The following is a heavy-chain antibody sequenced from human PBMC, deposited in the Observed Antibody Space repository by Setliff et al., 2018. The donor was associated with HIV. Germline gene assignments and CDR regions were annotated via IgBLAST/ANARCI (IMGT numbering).Heavy chain of an antibody. D-gene: IGHD6-19*01. CDR3: AGESSIAVAEYFQH. J-gene: IGHJ1*01. V-gene: IGHV3-11*05. Sequence: PGGSLRLSCAASGFTFSDYYMSWIRQAPGKGLEWVSYISSSSSYTNYADSVKGRFTISRDNSKNTLYLQMNSLRAEDTAVYYCAGESSIAVAEYFQHWGQGTLVTVSS. CDR2: ISSSSSYT. CDR1: GFTFSDYY.